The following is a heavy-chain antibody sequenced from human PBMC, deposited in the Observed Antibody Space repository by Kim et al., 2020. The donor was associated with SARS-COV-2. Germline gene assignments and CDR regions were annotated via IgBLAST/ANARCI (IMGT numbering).Heavy chain of an antibody. D-gene: IGHD6-19*01. CDR2: IYHSGST. Sequence: SETLSLTCTVSGYSISSGYYWGWIRQPPGKGLEWIGSIYHSGSTYYNPSLKSRVTISVDTSKNQFSLKLSSVTAADTAVYYCARSSSGWYFGIFDYWGQGTLVTVSS. V-gene: IGHV4-38-2*02. CDR3: ARSSSGWYFGIFDY. J-gene: IGHJ4*02. CDR1: GYSISSGYY.